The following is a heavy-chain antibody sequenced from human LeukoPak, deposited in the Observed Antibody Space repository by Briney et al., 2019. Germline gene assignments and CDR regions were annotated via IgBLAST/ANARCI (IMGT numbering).Heavy chain of an antibody. D-gene: IGHD5-24*01. CDR2: ISAYNGNT. V-gene: IGHV1-18*01. Sequence: ASVKVSCKASGYTFIIYSISWVRHASGQGPEWMRWISAYNGNTNYAQNLQGRVTMTTDTSMSTAYMELSSLRSDDTAVYYCARGPRDGLNYWGQGTLVTVSS. CDR3: ARGPRDGLNY. CDR1: GYTFIIYS. J-gene: IGHJ4*02.